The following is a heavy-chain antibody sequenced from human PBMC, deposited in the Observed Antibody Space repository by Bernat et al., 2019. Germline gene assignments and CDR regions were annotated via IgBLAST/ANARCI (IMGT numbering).Heavy chain of an antibody. J-gene: IGHJ5*02. CDR2: IYSGGTT. CDR1: GFTVSSNY. V-gene: IGHV3-53*01. Sequence: EVQLVESGGGLIQPGGSLRLSCAASGFTVSSNYMIWVRQAPGKGLEWVSVIYSGGTTYYADSVKGRFTLSRDNSKNTLYLQMNSLRAEDTAVYYCARDATYSGGGWFDPWGQGTLVTVSS. CDR3: ARDATYSGGGWFDP. D-gene: IGHD5-18*01.